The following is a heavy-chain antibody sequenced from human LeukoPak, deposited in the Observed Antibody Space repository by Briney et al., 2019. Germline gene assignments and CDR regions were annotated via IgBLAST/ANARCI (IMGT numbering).Heavy chain of an antibody. Sequence: ASVKVSCKASGYTFTSYAMHWVRQAPGQRLEWMGWINAGNGNTKYSQKLQGRVTITRDTSASTAYMELSSLRSEDTAVYYCARDREGEYFDYWGQGTLVTVSS. D-gene: IGHD1-26*01. J-gene: IGHJ4*02. CDR2: INAGNGNT. V-gene: IGHV1-3*01. CDR1: GYTFTSYA. CDR3: ARDREGEYFDY.